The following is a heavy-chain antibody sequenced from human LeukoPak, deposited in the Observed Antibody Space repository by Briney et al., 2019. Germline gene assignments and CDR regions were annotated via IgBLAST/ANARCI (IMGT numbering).Heavy chain of an antibody. CDR1: EFTFSSYA. Sequence: GGSLRLSCAASEFTFSSYAMSWVRQAPGKGLEWVSTISGSGGSTYYADSVKGRFTISRDNSKNTLYLQMNSLRAEDTAVYYCAKDTARYFDWSNSYDYWGQGTLATVSS. J-gene: IGHJ4*02. CDR2: ISGSGGST. D-gene: IGHD3-9*01. CDR3: AKDTARYFDWSNSYDY. V-gene: IGHV3-23*01.